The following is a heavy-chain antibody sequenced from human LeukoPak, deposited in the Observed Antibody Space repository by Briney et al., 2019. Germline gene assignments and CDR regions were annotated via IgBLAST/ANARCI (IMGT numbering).Heavy chain of an antibody. V-gene: IGHV3-30*18. J-gene: IGHJ4*02. Sequence: GGSLRLSCAASGFIFSNAWMTWVRQTPGKGLEWVAVISYDASNKYYADSVKGRFTISRDNSKNTPYLQMNSLRAEDTAVYYCAKSHGYSYGFDYWGQGTLVTVSS. CDR1: GFIFSNAW. D-gene: IGHD5-18*01. CDR2: ISYDASNK. CDR3: AKSHGYSYGFDY.